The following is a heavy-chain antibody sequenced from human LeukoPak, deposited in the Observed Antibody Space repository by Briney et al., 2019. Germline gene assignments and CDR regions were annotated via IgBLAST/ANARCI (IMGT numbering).Heavy chain of an antibody. CDR3: SRGFEY. V-gene: IGHV3-49*03. CDR1: RFTFGDYA. Sequence: GGSLRLSCVPSRFTFGDYAMSCFRHAPGKGLEWVGVIRSKAYGGTKEYAASVKGRFTISRDDSKSIAYVQMNSLKAEDTAVYYCSRGFEYWGQGTLVIVSS. J-gene: IGHJ4*02. CDR2: IRSKAYGGTK.